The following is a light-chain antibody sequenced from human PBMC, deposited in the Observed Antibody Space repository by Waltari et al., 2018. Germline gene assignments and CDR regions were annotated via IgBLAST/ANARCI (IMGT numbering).Light chain of an antibody. CDR1: SSDIGAYDS. J-gene: IGLJ2*01. Sequence: QSALTQPVSVSGSLGQSITISCTGSSSDIGAYDSVSWYQQHPGRAPTLMIFHVTARPSGISNRFSGSKSGNTASLTISGLQTEDEADYYCSSYTTSGTLVFGGGTKLTIL. CDR2: HVT. V-gene: IGLV2-14*03. CDR3: SSYTTSGTLV.